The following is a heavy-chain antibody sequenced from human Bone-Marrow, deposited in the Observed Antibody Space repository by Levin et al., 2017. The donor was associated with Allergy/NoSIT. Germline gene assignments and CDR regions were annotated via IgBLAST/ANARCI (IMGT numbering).Heavy chain of an antibody. CDR3: VRCVNAAGWVWFDP. CDR1: GGSISTGSYY. J-gene: IGHJ5*02. Sequence: SETLSLTCSVSGGSISTGSYYWGWIRQPPGKGLEWIGHIYFTGATYSNPSLKSRITISVDTFNNHFSLDLTSVTAADTAVYYCVRCVNAAGWVWFDPWGQGTLVTVSS. V-gene: IGHV4-39*02. D-gene: IGHD6-13*01. CDR2: IYFTGAT.